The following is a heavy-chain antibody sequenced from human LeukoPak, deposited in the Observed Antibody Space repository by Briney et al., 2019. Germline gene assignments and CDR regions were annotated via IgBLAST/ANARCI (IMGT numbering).Heavy chain of an antibody. CDR1: GGSMSYYY. V-gene: IGHV4-59*01. CDR3: ARDGYGGVDY. CDR2: KYYDGNGGNT. Sequence: SETLSLTCTVSGGSMSYYYWTWIRQTPGKGLEWIGYKYYDGNGGNTNYNPSLESRVTISVDTSKNHVSLKLSSVTAADTAVYYCARDGYGGVDYWGQGTLVTVSS. J-gene: IGHJ4*02. D-gene: IGHD3-10*01.